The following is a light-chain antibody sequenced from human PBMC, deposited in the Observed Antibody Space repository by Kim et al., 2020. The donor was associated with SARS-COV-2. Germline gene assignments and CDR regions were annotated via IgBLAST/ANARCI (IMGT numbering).Light chain of an antibody. V-gene: IGLV2-14*01. CDR1: SSDVGGYNY. Sequence: QSALTQPASVSGSPGQSITISCTGTSSDVGGYNYVSWYQQHPGKAPKLMIYDVSKRPSGVSNRFSGSKSGNTASLTISGLQAEDEADYYCSSYTSSSTFRLFGGGTQLTVL. CDR2: DVS. CDR3: SSYTSSSTFRL. J-gene: IGLJ3*02.